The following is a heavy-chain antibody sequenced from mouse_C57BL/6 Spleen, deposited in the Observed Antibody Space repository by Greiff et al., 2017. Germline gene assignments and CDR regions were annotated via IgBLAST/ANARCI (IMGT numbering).Heavy chain of an antibody. CDR3: ARKYRVTPGYFDD. D-gene: IGHD2-2*01. V-gene: IGHV5-6*01. J-gene: IGHJ2*01. Sequence: EVHLVESGGDLVKPGGSLKLSCAASGFTFSSYGMSWVRQTPDKRLEWVATISSGGSYTYYPDSVKGRFTISRDNAKNTLYLQMSSLKSEDTAMYYCARKYRVTPGYFDDWGKGTTLTVPS. CDR1: GFTFSSYG. CDR2: ISSGGSYT.